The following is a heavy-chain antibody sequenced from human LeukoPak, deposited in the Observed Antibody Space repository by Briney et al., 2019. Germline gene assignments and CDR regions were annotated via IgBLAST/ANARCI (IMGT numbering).Heavy chain of an antibody. V-gene: IGHV3-30*02. CDR3: AKPHFDY. J-gene: IGHJ4*02. CDR1: GFTFSSYW. Sequence: GGSLRLSCAASGFTFSSYWMSWVRQAPGKGLEWVAFIRFDGSKYYADSVKGRFTISRDNSKNMLYLQMNSLRAEDTAVYYCAKPHFDYWGQGTLVTVSS. CDR2: IRFDGSK.